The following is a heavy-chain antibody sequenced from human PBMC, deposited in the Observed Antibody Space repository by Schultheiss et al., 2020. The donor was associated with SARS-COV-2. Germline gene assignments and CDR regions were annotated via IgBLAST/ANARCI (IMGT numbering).Heavy chain of an antibody. J-gene: IGHJ4*02. CDR3: ARGAYGDYGERGYY. CDR1: GFTFSCYG. Sequence: GGSLRLSCAASGFTFSCYGMHWVRQAPGKGLEWVAVIWYDGSNKYYADSVKGRFTISRDNSKNTLYLQMNSLRAEDTAVYYCARGAYGDYGERGYYWGQGTLVTVSS. D-gene: IGHD4-17*01. V-gene: IGHV3-33*01. CDR2: IWYDGSNK.